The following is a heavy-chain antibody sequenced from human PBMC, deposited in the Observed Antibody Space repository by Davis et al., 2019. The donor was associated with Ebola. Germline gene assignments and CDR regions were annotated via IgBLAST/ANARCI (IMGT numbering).Heavy chain of an antibody. CDR3: ARDRGNFDY. CDR2: INTNTGNP. D-gene: IGHD3-10*01. V-gene: IGHV7-4-1*02. CDR1: KNTFSTYA. Sequence: ASVKVSCKASKNTFSTYAMNWVRQAPGQGLEWMGWINTNTGNPTYAQGFTGRFVFSLDTSVSTAYLQISSLKAEDTAIYYCARDRGNFDYWGQGTLVTVSS. J-gene: IGHJ4*02.